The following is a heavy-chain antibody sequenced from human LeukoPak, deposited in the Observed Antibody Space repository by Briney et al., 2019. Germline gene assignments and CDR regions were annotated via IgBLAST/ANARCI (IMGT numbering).Heavy chain of an antibody. CDR1: GFTFDDYA. Sequence: GGSLRLSCAASGFTFDDYAMHWVRQAPGKGLEWVSLISWDGGSTYYADSVKGRFTISRDNSKNSLYLQMNSLRAEDTALYYCAKGAYYETRDYYYYMDVWGKGTTVTVPS. J-gene: IGHJ6*03. D-gene: IGHD3-22*01. V-gene: IGHV3-43D*03. CDR2: ISWDGGST. CDR3: AKGAYYETRDYYYYMDV.